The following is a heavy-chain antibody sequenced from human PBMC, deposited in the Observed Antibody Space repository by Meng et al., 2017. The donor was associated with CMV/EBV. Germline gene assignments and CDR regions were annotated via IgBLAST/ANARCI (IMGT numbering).Heavy chain of an antibody. Sequence: ASVKVSCKASGGTFSSYAISWVRQAPGQGLEWMGWINPNSGGTNYAQKFQGRVTMTRDTSISTAYMELSRLRSDDTAVYYCARGLLWFGELYFDYWGQGTLVTVSS. V-gene: IGHV1-2*02. CDR3: ARGLLWFGELYFDY. CDR1: GGTFSSYA. CDR2: INPNSGGT. D-gene: IGHD3-10*01. J-gene: IGHJ4*02.